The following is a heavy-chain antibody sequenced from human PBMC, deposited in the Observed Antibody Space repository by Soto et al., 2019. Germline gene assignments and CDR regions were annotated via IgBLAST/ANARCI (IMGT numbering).Heavy chain of an antibody. J-gene: IGHJ4*02. Sequence: ASVKVSCKVSGYTLTELSMHWVRQAPGKGLEWMGGFDPEDGETIYAQKFQGRVTMTEDTSTDTAYMELSSLRSEDTAVYYCATDPYGDYDSSGYGSFDYWGQGTLVIVSS. CDR2: FDPEDGET. CDR3: ATDPYGDYDSSGYGSFDY. D-gene: IGHD3-22*01. CDR1: GYTLTELS. V-gene: IGHV1-24*01.